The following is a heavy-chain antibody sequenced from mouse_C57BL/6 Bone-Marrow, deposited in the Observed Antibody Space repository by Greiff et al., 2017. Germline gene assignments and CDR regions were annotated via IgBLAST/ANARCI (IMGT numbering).Heavy chain of an antibody. V-gene: IGHV1-81*01. Sequence: VKLMESGAELARPGASVKLSCKASGYTFTSYGISWVKQRTGQGLEWIGEIYPRSGNTYYNEKFKGKATLTADKSSSTAYMELRSLTSEDSAVYFCARAGLITTVVAYYFDYWGQGTTLTVSS. D-gene: IGHD1-1*01. CDR1: GYTFTSYG. CDR3: ARAGLITTVVAYYFDY. CDR2: IYPRSGNT. J-gene: IGHJ2*01.